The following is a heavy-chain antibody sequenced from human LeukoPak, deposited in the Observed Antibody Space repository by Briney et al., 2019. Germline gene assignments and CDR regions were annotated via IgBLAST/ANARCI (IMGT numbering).Heavy chain of an antibody. CDR1: GFSFSNHN. D-gene: IGHD3-10*01. J-gene: IGHJ4*02. Sequence: GGSLTLSCSASGFSFSNHNRHWVRQPPGKGLEFVSGITSDGENTDYLDFVKGRFTITRDNSKNTLYLHMTSLRPEDTAVYFCVKGRYGTGWDFWGPGTLVIVSS. CDR3: VKGRYGTGWDF. CDR2: ITSDGENT. V-gene: IGHV3-64D*06.